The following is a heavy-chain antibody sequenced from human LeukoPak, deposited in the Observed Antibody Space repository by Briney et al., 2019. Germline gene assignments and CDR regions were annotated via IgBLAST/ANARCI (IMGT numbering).Heavy chain of an antibody. D-gene: IGHD5-18*01. CDR1: GYTFTSYG. CDR2: IIPIFGTA. J-gene: IGHJ4*02. V-gene: IGHV1-69*13. CDR3: ARDSHRIYSYGLFDY. Sequence: GASVKVSCKASGYTFTSYGISWVRQAPGQGLEWIGGIIPIFGTANYAQKFQGRVTITADESTSTAYMELSSLRSEDTAVYYCARDSHRIYSYGLFDYWGQGTLVTVSS.